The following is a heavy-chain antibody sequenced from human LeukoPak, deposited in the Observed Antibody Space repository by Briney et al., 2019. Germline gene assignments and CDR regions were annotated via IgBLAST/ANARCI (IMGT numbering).Heavy chain of an antibody. Sequence: ASVKVSCKASGYTFTGYDIHWVRQAPGQGLEWMGWINPNSGGTNYAQKFQSRVTMTRDTSISTAYMELSRLRSDDTALYYCARVSSIFRNFDYWGQGTLVTVSS. D-gene: IGHD2/OR15-2a*01. V-gene: IGHV1-2*02. CDR3: ARVSSIFRNFDY. CDR2: INPNSGGT. J-gene: IGHJ4*02. CDR1: GYTFTGYD.